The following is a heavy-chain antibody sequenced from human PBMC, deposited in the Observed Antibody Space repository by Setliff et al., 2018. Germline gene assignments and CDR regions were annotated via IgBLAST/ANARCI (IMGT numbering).Heavy chain of an antibody. CDR3: ARTAEYYDFWSGYYTVGYFDY. CDR1: GGSISSSSYY. Sequence: SETLSLTCTVSGGSISSSSYYWGWIRQPPGKGLEWIGSIYYSGSTYYNPSLKSRVTISVDTSKNQFSLKLSSVTAADTAVYYCARTAEYYDFWSGYYTVGYFDYWGQGTLVTVSS. CDR2: IYYSGST. J-gene: IGHJ4*02. D-gene: IGHD3-3*01. V-gene: IGHV4-39*07.